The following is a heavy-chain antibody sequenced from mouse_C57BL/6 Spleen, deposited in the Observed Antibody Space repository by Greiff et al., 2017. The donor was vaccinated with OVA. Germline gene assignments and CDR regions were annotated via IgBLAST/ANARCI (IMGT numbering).Heavy chain of an antibody. V-gene: IGHV5-6*01. CDR3: ARHRDYDRGYAMDY. Sequence: EVKLMESGGDLVKPGGSLKLSCAASGFTFSSYGMSWVRQTPDKRLEWVATISSGGSYTYYPDSVKGRFTISRDNAKNTLYLQMSSLKSEDTAMYYCARHRDYDRGYAMDYWGQGTSVTVSS. CDR1: GFTFSSYG. J-gene: IGHJ4*01. D-gene: IGHD2-4*01. CDR2: ISSGGSYT.